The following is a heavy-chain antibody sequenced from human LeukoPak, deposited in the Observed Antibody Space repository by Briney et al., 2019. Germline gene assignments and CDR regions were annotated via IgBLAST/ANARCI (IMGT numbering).Heavy chain of an antibody. J-gene: IGHJ4*02. V-gene: IGHV3-23*01. CDR1: GFTFSSYA. D-gene: IGHD2-2*01. Sequence: GGSLRLSCAASGFTFSSYAMSWVRQAPGKGLEWVSGISGSGDNTYYADSVKGRFTISRDNSKNTLYVQVNSLGTEDTAAYYCAKSFNPTPFVVVPAATGYWGQGTLVTVSS. CDR2: ISGSGDNT. CDR3: AKSFNPTPFVVVPAATGY.